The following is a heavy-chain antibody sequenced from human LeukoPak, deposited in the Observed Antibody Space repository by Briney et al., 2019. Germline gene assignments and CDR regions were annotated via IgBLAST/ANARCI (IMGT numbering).Heavy chain of an antibody. Sequence: PSETLSLTXAXYGGSFSGYYWSWIRQPPGKGVEWSGEINHSGSTNYNPSLKSRVTISVDTSKNQFSLKLSSVTAADTAVYYCARGEQLGASFDSWGQGTLVTVSS. J-gene: IGHJ4*02. V-gene: IGHV4-34*01. CDR1: GGSFSGYY. CDR3: ARGEQLGASFDS. CDR2: INHSGST. D-gene: IGHD6-13*01.